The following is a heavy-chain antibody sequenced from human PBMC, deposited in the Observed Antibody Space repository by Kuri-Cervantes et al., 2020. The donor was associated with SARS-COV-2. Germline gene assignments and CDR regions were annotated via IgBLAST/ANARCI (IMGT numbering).Heavy chain of an antibody. D-gene: IGHD4-23*01. Sequence: GESLKISCAASGFTFSGYSMNWVRQAPGKGLEWVSSISSSSSYIYYADSVKGRFTISRDNAKNSLYLQMNSLRAEDTAVYYCARTPVTYGGDDGVFFDYWGQGSLVTVSS. J-gene: IGHJ4*02. V-gene: IGHV3-21*04. CDR2: ISSSSSYI. CDR1: GFTFSGYS. CDR3: ARTPVTYGGDDGVFFDY.